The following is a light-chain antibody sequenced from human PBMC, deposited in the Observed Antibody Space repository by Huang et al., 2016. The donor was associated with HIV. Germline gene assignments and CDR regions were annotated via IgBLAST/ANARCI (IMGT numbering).Light chain of an antibody. CDR2: WAS. V-gene: IGKV4-1*01. CDR3: QQYYNTPLT. J-gene: IGKJ4*01. CDR1: QSILYNSNNTNY. Sequence: IVMTQSLDSLAVSLGERATINCTSSQSILYNSNNTNYLAWYQQKAGQPPKLLIYWASTRESGVPDRFSGSGSGTDFTLTISSLQAEDVAVYYCQQYYNTPLTFGGGTKVEI.